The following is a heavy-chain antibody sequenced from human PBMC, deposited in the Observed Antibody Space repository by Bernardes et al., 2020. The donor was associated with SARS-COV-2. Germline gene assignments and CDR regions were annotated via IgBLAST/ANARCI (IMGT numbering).Heavy chain of an antibody. D-gene: IGHD3-22*01. CDR2: INGDDGSA. V-gene: IGHV3-23*01. CDR1: GFTFNLYA. J-gene: IGHJ4*02. Sequence: GGSLRLSCAGSGFTFNLYAMTWVRQAPGRGLEWVASINGDDGSAYYADSVKGRFTISRDNFNNILFLQMNNLRADDTALYYGARDQIKVLYESGGYYDWGQGTQVTVSS. CDR3: ARDQIKVLYESGGYYD.